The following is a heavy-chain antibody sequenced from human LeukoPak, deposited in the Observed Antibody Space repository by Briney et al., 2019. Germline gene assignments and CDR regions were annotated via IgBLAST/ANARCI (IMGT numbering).Heavy chain of an antibody. CDR2: IYYSGST. D-gene: IGHD3-10*01. Sequence: SGTLSLTCAVSGGSISSSNWWSWVRQPPGKGLEWIGYIYYSGSTYYNPSLKSRVTISVDTSKNQFSLKLSSVTAADTAVYYCARGDGSGSYYEDYWGQGTLVTVSS. CDR3: ARGDGSGSYYEDY. J-gene: IGHJ4*02. CDR1: GGSISSSNW. V-gene: IGHV4-4*02.